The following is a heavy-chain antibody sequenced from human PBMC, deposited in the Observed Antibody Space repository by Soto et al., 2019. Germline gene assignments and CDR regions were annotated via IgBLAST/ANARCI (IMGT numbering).Heavy chain of an antibody. D-gene: IGHD2-8*02. CDR1: GFRFSNYA. V-gene: IGHV3-23*01. CDR3: AKAKGSFDHTGPDQ. J-gene: IGHJ4*02. Sequence: EVQLLESGGGLRQPGGSQRLSCATSGFRFSNYAMSWVRQAPGKGLEWVSGFGVDYVTYYADSVRGRFTISRDNSKNTLYLQMNSLTAEDTALYYCAKAKGSFDHTGPDQWGQGTLVTVSS. CDR2: FGVDYVT.